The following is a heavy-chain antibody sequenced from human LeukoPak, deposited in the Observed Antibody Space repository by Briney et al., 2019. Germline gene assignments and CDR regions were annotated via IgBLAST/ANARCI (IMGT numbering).Heavy chain of an antibody. Sequence: SETLSLTCTVSGGSISSGGYYWSWIRQHPGKGLEWIGYIYYSGSTYYNPSLKSRVTISVDTSKNQFSLKLSSVTAADTAVYYCARGQIAAAANRFYYYYYGMDVWGKGTTVTVSS. J-gene: IGHJ6*04. CDR2: IYYSGST. CDR1: GGSISSGGYY. V-gene: IGHV4-31*03. D-gene: IGHD6-13*01. CDR3: ARGQIAAAANRFYYYYYGMDV.